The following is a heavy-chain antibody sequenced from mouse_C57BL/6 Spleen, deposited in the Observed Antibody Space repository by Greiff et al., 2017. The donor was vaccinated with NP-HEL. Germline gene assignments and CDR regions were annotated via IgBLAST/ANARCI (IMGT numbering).Heavy chain of an antibody. CDR3: ARSPAYYRGAMDY. Sequence: VQLKQPGAELVKPGASVKLSCKASGYTFTSYWMHWVKQRPGQGLEWIGMIHPNSGSTNYNEKFKSKATLTVDKSSSTAYMQLSSLTSEDSAVYYCARSPAYYRGAMDYWGQGTSVTVSS. CDR1: GYTFTSYW. V-gene: IGHV1-64*01. J-gene: IGHJ4*01. CDR2: IHPNSGST. D-gene: IGHD2-12*01.